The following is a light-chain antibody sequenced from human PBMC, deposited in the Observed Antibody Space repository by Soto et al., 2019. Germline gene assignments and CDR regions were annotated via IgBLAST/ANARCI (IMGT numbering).Light chain of an antibody. Sequence: IQMTQSPSSLSASIGDRVTITCRASQGISSYLAWYQQKPGTAPKLLIYAASTLQSGVPSRFSDSGSGTDFTLTISCLQSDDFATYYCLQDYNYPRTFGQGTKVDIK. CDR3: LQDYNYPRT. CDR1: QGISSY. V-gene: IGKV1-8*01. J-gene: IGKJ1*01. CDR2: AAS.